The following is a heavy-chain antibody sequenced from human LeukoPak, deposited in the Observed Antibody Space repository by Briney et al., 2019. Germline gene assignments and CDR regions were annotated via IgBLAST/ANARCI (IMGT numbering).Heavy chain of an antibody. CDR1: GGSISSYY. CDR3: AREGMVDVVLF. CDR2: IYYSGST. V-gene: IGHV4-59*12. Sequence: SETLSLTCTVSGGSISSYYWSWIRQPPGKGLEWIGYIYYSGSTNYNPSLKSRVTISVGTSKNQFSLKLSSVTAADTAVYYCAREGMVDVVLFWGQGTLVTVSS. J-gene: IGHJ4*02. D-gene: IGHD2-8*01.